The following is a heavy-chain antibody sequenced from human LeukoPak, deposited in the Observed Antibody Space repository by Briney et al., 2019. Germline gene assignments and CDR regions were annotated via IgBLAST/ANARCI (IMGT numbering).Heavy chain of an antibody. Sequence: SGGSLRLSCAASGLTFSNAWMSWVRQAPGKGLEWVGRIKSKTDGGTTDYAAPVKGRFTISRDDSKNTLYLQMNSLRAEDTAVYYCAKDQNGDYFDYWGQGTLVTVSS. CDR3: AKDQNGDYFDY. J-gene: IGHJ4*02. D-gene: IGHD4-17*01. V-gene: IGHV3-15*01. CDR1: GLTFSNAW. CDR2: IKSKTDGGTT.